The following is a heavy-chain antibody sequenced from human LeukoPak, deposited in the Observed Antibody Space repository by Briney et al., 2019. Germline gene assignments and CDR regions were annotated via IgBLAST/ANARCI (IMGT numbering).Heavy chain of an antibody. D-gene: IGHD5-18*01. CDR1: GFTFSDYA. CDR3: AKGATWIPDY. J-gene: IGHJ4*02. Sequence: GGSLRLSCAASGFTFSDYAMHWVRQAPGKGLEWVAVISYDGSNKYYADSVKGRFTISRDNSKNTLYLQMNSLRAEDTAVYYCAKGATWIPDYWGQGTLVTVSS. CDR2: ISYDGSNK. V-gene: IGHV3-30*04.